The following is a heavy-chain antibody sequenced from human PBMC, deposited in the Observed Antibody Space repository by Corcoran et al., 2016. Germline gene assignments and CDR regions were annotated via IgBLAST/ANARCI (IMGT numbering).Heavy chain of an antibody. CDR1: GFTFSNYG. V-gene: IGHV3-30*18. J-gene: IGHJ4*02. CDR2: ISFDGNNK. D-gene: IGHD3-3*01. Sequence: QVQLVESGGGVVQPGRSLRLSCAASGFTFSNYGIYWVRQAPGKGLEGVAVISFDGNNKAYADSVKGRFTISRDNSKNTLDLQMTGLGAEDTAVYYCAKDWGRAVRSGYSAPDYWGQGTLVTVSS. CDR3: AKDWGRAVRSGYSAPDY.